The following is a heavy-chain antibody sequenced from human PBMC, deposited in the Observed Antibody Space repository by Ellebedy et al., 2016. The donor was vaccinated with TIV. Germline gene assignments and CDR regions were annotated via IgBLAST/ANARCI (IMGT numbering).Heavy chain of an antibody. CDR3: ARGQWGYCSGGSCYEISPDSDY. J-gene: IGHJ4*02. CDR1: GYTFTRYD. CDR2: MNPNSGNT. D-gene: IGHD2-15*01. V-gene: IGHV1-8*01. Sequence: AASVKVSCKASGYTFTRYDINWVRQATGQGLEWMGWMNPNSGNTGYAQKFQGRVTMTRNTSISTAYMELSSLRSEDTAVYYCARGQWGYCSGGSCYEISPDSDYWGQGTLVTVSS.